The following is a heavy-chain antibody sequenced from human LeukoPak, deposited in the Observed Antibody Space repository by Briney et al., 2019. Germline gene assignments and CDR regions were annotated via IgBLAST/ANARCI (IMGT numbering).Heavy chain of an antibody. Sequence: SETLSPTCTVSGGSISSSTYYWGWIRQPPGKGLEWIGIIYYSGSTSYNPSLKSRVTISIDTSKNQFSLKLSSVTAADTAVYYCAGPLLTYYSDSSTYSWGQGTLVTVSS. D-gene: IGHD3-22*01. V-gene: IGHV4-39*01. J-gene: IGHJ4*02. CDR2: IYYSGST. CDR3: AGPLLTYYSDSSTYS. CDR1: GGSISSSTYY.